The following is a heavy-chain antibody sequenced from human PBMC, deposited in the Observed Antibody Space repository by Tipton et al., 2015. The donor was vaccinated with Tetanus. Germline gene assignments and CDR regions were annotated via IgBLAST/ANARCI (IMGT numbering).Heavy chain of an antibody. V-gene: IGHV4-34*01. CDR1: GASFSDYY. D-gene: IGHD5-24*01. CDR2: INHRGNT. Sequence: TLSLTCAVYGASFSDYYWSWIRQAPGKGLEWIGEINHRGNTNHNPSLKSRVTLSVDTSKNHFSLKLNSVTAADTAMYYCVTVNFPIHFHCGMDVWGQGTTVTVSS. J-gene: IGHJ6*02. CDR3: VTVNFPIHFHCGMDV.